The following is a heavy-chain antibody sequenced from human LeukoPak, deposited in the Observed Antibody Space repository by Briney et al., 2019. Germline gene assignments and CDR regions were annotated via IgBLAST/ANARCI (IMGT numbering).Heavy chain of an antibody. V-gene: IGHV4-59*08. D-gene: IGHD3-16*01. Sequence: SETLSHTPTHPLGSPRRSYRSSIPPPPQKRLWRIGFIYYSASTNYNPSLKSRVTISVDMSKNQFSLKLSSVTAADTAVYYCARYLMIGGYAYGFDYWGQGTLATVSS. CDR2: IYYSAST. CDR3: ARYLMIGGYAYGFDY. CDR1: LGSPRRSY. J-gene: IGHJ4*02.